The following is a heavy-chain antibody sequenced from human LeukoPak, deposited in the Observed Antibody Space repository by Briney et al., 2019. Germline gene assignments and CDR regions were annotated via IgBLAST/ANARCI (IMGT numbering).Heavy chain of an antibody. CDR2: ISAYNGNT. CDR3: ARDNRAYAQIQSNAFDI. Sequence: GASVKVSCKASGYTFTGYYMHWVRQAPGQGLEWMGWISAYNGNTNYAQKLQGRVTMTTDTSTSTAYMELRSLRSDDTAVYYCARDNRAYAQIQSNAFDIWGQGTMVTVSS. V-gene: IGHV1-18*04. CDR1: GYTFTGYY. D-gene: IGHD1-14*01. J-gene: IGHJ3*02.